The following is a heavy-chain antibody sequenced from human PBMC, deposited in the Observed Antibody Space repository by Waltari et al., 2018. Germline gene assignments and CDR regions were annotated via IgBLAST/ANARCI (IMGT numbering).Heavy chain of an antibody. CDR1: GGSFSGYY. J-gene: IGHJ4*02. CDR2: INQSGST. CDR3: ARIYGSGSPIPSVDY. Sequence: QVQLQQWGAGLLKPSETLSLTCAVYGGSFSGYYWSWIRQSPGKGLEWIGEINQSGSTNYNPTVQSRVTLSVATSKNQFSLKVSSGTAADTAVYYCARIYGSGSPIPSVDYWGQGTLVTVSS. D-gene: IGHD3-10*01. V-gene: IGHV4-34*01.